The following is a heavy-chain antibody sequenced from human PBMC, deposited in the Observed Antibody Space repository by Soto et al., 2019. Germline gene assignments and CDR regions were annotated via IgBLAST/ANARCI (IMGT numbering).Heavy chain of an antibody. CDR2: ISAYNGNT. CDR1: GYTFTNFG. D-gene: IGHD2-21*01. Sequence: ASVKVSCKASGYTFTNFGISWVRQAPGQGLEWMGWISAYNGNTNYAQKFQGRATISLETSKSQFSLRLTSVTAADTAVYYCARLGAYYQSLDPWGPGTLVTVSS. CDR3: ARLGAYYQSLDP. J-gene: IGHJ5*02. V-gene: IGHV1-18*01.